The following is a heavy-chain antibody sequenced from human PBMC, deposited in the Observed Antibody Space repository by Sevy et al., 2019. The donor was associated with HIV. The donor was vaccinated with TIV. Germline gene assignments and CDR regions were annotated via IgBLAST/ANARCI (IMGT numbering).Heavy chain of an antibody. V-gene: IGHV1-2*02. J-gene: IGHJ4*01. CDR3: ARVVYPSYVRTRWYPDY. D-gene: IGHD2-2*01. CDR2: VRPKSGGT. CDR1: GYTFTDHY. Sequence: ASVKVSCKTSGYTFTDHYIHWVRQAPGQGLEWMGWVRPKSGGTNYAQKFQGRVTMTRETSISTAYLQLGRMRSDDTDVYYCARVVYPSYVRTRWYPDYWGHGTLVTVSS.